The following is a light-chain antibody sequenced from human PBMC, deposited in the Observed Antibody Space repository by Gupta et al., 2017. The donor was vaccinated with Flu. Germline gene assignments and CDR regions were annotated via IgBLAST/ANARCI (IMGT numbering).Light chain of an antibody. CDR3: QQENNTPFP. J-gene: IGKJ2*01. Sequence: SLGGGATINCRANSSWGDRQEIKNCLAWYQQKTGQPPKLLIYRASNREGGVPDRFSGRGCGTEFTLTISSRQAEDVAIYYCQQENNTPFPFGQGTKVEIE. V-gene: IGKV4-1*01. CDR2: RAS. CDR1: SSWGDRQEIKNC.